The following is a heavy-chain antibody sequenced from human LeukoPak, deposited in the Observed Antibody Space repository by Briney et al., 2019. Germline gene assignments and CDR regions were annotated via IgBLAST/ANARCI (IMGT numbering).Heavy chain of an antibody. J-gene: IGHJ4*02. CDR1: GFTFSSYW. V-gene: IGHV3-7*01. Sequence: PGGSLRLSCAASGFTFSSYWMSWVRQAPGKGLEWVANIKQDGSEKYYVDSVKGRFTTSRDNAKNSLYLQMNSLRAEDTAVYYCAKDRGIFAVGYFDSWGQGTLVSVSS. CDR2: IKQDGSEK. D-gene: IGHD3-3*01. CDR3: AKDRGIFAVGYFDS.